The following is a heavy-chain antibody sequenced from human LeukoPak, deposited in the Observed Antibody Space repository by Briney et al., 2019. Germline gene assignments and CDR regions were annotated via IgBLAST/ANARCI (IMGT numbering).Heavy chain of an antibody. CDR3: AASIWRTFIDY. D-gene: IGHD3-3*02. Sequence: PSETLSLTCTVAGDSISRYYWSWIRQPPGKGLEWLGYITYTGSTNYNPSLKSRVTISIDTSKMQFSLRVNSVTAADTAVYFCAASIWRTFIDYWGQGSLLTVSS. CDR2: ITYTGST. J-gene: IGHJ4*02. CDR1: GDSISRYY. V-gene: IGHV4-59*01.